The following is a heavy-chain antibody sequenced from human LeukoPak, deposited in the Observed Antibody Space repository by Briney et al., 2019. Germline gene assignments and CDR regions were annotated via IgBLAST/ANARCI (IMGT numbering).Heavy chain of an antibody. Sequence: SETLSLTCTVSAGSISNSDYYWGWIRQPPGKGLEWIGSIYHSGGTYYNPSLKRQVPISEDTSKKQFSLKLSSVTAADTAVYYCARASRYYHMWTGYYLSAFDYWGQGTLVTVSS. J-gene: IGHJ4*02. CDR3: ARASRYYHMWTGYYLSAFDY. V-gene: IGHV4-39*01. D-gene: IGHD3-9*01. CDR1: AGSISNSDYY. CDR2: IYHSGGT.